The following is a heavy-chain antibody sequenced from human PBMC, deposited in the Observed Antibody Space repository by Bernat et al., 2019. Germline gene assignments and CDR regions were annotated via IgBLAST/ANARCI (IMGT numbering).Heavy chain of an antibody. CDR1: GLTVSSTY. V-gene: IGHV3-53*01. Sequence: EVQLVESGGGLIQPGGSLRLSCAASGLTVSSTYMSWVRQAPGKGLDWVSVIYSGGSTYYGDSVKGRFTISRDKSKNTLYLQMNALRAEDTAVYYCVQGFYFDYWAQGTLVTVSS. CDR2: IYSGGST. J-gene: IGHJ4*02. CDR3: VQGFYFDY.